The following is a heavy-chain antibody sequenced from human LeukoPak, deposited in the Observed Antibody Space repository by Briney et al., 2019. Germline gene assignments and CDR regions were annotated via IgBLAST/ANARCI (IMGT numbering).Heavy chain of an antibody. D-gene: IGHD1-26*01. J-gene: IGHJ4*02. CDR1: GFTFSSNW. CDR3: AKDGRGYPY. CDR2: IKPDGSEE. V-gene: IGHV3-7*01. Sequence: PGGSLRLSCVVSGFTFSSNWMSWVRQAPGKGLEWVANIKPDGSEEYYVDSVRGRFTISRDNAKNSLYLQMSSLRVEDTAIYYCAKDGRGYPYWGQGTLVTVSS.